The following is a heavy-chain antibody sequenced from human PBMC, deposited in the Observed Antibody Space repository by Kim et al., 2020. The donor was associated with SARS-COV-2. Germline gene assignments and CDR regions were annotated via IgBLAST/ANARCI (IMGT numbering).Heavy chain of an antibody. Sequence: ASVKVSCKDSGYTFTSYAMNWVRQDPGQGLEWMGWINTNTGNPTYAQGFTGRFVFSLDTSVSTAYLQISSLKAEDTAGSYCSRRTYSYGPNWFDPWGQGTLVTVSS. CDR2: INTNTGNP. V-gene: IGHV7-4-1*02. CDR3: SRRTYSYGPNWFDP. J-gene: IGHJ5*02. D-gene: IGHD5-18*01. CDR1: GYTFTSYA.